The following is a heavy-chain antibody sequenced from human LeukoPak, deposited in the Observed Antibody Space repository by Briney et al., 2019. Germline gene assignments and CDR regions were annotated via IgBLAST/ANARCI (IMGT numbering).Heavy chain of an antibody. CDR1: GGSISSYY. V-gene: IGHV4-59*01. CDR3: ARGEYDFWSGPMGVNAFDI. Sequence: SETLSLTCTVSGGSISSYYWSWIRQPPGKRLEWIGYIYYSGSTNYNPSLKSRVTISVDTSKNQFSLKLSSVTAADTAVYYCARGEYDFWSGPMGVNAFDIWGQGTMVTVSS. J-gene: IGHJ3*02. D-gene: IGHD3-3*01. CDR2: IYYSGST.